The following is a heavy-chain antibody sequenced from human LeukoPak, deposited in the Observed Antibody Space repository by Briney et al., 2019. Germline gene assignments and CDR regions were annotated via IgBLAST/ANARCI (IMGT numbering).Heavy chain of an antibody. V-gene: IGHV3-15*01. CDR1: GFTFSNAW. Sequence: GGSLRLSCAASGFTFSNAWMSWVRQAPGKGLEWVGRIKSKTDGGTTDYAAPVKGRFTISRDDSKNTLYLQMNSLKTEDTAVYYCTTAGVLLWFGESDWFDPWGQGTLVTVSS. J-gene: IGHJ5*02. CDR3: TTAGVLLWFGESDWFDP. CDR2: IKSKTDGGTT. D-gene: IGHD3-10*01.